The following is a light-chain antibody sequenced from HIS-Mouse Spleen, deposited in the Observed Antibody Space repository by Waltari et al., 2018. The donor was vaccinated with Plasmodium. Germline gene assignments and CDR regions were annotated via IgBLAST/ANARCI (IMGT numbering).Light chain of an antibody. V-gene: IGKV3-11*01. Sequence: EIVLTQSPATLSLSPGERATLSCRASQRVSSYLAWYQQKPGQAPRLLIYDASTRATGIAARFSGSGSGTDFTLTISSLEPEDFAVYYCQQRSNWPPFTFGPGTKVDIK. CDR1: QRVSSY. J-gene: IGKJ3*01. CDR3: QQRSNWPPFT. CDR2: DAS.